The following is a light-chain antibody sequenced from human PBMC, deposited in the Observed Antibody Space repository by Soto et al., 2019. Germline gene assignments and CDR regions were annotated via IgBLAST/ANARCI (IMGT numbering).Light chain of an antibody. CDR2: GAS. Sequence: SLSLSPRERSTLSCMASQSVSSYLAWYQQTPGQAPRLLIYGASNRATGTPARFSGSGSGTDFTLTISRLQPEDLAVYYCQQYDNSPSTFGQGTKLEIK. J-gene: IGKJ2*02. CDR3: QQYDNSPST. CDR1: QSVSSY. V-gene: IGKV3D-15*01.